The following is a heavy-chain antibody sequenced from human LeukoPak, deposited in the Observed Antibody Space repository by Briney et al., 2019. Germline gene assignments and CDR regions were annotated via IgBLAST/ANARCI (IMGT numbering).Heavy chain of an antibody. J-gene: IGHJ4*02. Sequence: PSETLSLTCSVSGVSVSRHYWNWVRLSPGKGLEWIAYFYRSGTTFYNPSLKGRVTISVDTSTNQVSLEVTSVTAADTAIYYCARRGPSNTGDLDVWGRGVLVTVSS. CDR1: GVSVSRHY. CDR3: ARRGPSNTGDLDV. D-gene: IGHD1-1*01. V-gene: IGHV4-59*02. CDR2: FYRSGTT.